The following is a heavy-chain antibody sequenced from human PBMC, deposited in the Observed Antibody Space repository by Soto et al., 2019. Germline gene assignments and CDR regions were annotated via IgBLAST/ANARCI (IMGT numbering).Heavy chain of an antibody. CDR2: INPNSGGT. J-gene: IGHJ4*02. D-gene: IGHD3-22*01. Sequence: ASVKVSCKASGYTFTGYYMHWVRQAPGQGLEWMGWINPNSGGTNYAQRFQGRVTMTRDTSISTAYMELSRLRSDDTAVYYCARDARYYYDSSGFDYWGLGTLVTVSS. V-gene: IGHV1-2*02. CDR3: ARDARYYYDSSGFDY. CDR1: GYTFTGYY.